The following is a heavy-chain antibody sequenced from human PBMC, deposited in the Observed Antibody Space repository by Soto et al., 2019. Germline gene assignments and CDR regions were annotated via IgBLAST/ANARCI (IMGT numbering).Heavy chain of an antibody. J-gene: IGHJ4*02. CDR2: IYYSWGT. CDR3: ASLGDSGWYYFDS. CDR1: GGTISSHY. Sequence: SDALSLTFAVSGGTISSHYWSWIRHPPGKGLELIGYIYYSWGTNYNPSLKSRVTLSVDTSKNQSSLKLSSVPAAATAVYYSASLGDSGWYYFDSWGQGTLVTVSS. V-gene: IGHV4-59*11. D-gene: IGHD6-19*01.